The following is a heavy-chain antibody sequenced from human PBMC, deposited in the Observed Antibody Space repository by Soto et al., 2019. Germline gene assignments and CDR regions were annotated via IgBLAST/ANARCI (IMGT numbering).Heavy chain of an antibody. J-gene: IGHJ5*02. CDR2: IYHSGST. D-gene: IGHD6-19*01. CDR1: GGSVSSGSYH. CDR3: ARLSAAWFDP. V-gene: IGHV4-61*01. Sequence: QVQLQESGPGLVKPSETLSLTCTVSGGSVSSGSYHWGWIRQPPGKGLEWIGYIYHSGSTNYNPSLKSRVTLSVDTSKTQFSLSLTSVTAADTAVYYCARLSAAWFDPWGQGTLVTVAS.